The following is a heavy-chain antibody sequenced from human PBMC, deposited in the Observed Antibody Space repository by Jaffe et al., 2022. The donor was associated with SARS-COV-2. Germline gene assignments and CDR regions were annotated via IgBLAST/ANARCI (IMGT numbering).Heavy chain of an antibody. J-gene: IGHJ4*02. Sequence: EVHLLESGGGLVQPGGSLRLSCVASGFTFREYAMNWVRQVPGRGLEWVAHVGGGDKTYYADSVKGRFTISRDNSKSMVFLQMNGLRAEDAALYHCVKDGYSYNGVFDYFDSWGQGTLVTVSS. CDR2: VGGGDKT. V-gene: IGHV3-23*01. CDR1: GFTFREYA. D-gene: IGHD3-16*01. CDR3: VKDGYSYNGVFDYFDS.